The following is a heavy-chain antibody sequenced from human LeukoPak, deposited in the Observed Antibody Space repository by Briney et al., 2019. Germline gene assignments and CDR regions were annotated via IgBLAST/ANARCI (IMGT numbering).Heavy chain of an antibody. J-gene: IGHJ4*02. V-gene: IGHV4-4*02. Sequence: PSGTLSLTCAVSGGSISSSNWWSWVRQPPGKGLEWIGEIYHSGSTNYNPSLKSRVTISVDKSKNQFSLKLSSVTAADTAVYYCASRNYYDSSGYPDYFDYWGQGTLVTVSS. CDR1: GGSISSSNW. D-gene: IGHD3-22*01. CDR3: ASRNYYDSSGYPDYFDY. CDR2: IYHSGST.